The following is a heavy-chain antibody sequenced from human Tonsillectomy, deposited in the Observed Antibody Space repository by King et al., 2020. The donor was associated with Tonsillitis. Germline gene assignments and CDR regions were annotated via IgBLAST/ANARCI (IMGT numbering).Heavy chain of an antibody. Sequence: VQLVESGGGLVQPGGSLRLFCSASGFTFSSCAMHWVRQAPGKGLEYVSTIHANGVGTYYSDSLKGRFTISRDNSESTLFLQMSSLRPEDTAVYYCVKDLIGTYSFDFWGQGALVTVSS. CDR3: VKDLIGTYSFDF. CDR1: GFTFSSCA. D-gene: IGHD3-16*01. J-gene: IGHJ4*02. CDR2: IHANGVGT. V-gene: IGHV3-64D*06.